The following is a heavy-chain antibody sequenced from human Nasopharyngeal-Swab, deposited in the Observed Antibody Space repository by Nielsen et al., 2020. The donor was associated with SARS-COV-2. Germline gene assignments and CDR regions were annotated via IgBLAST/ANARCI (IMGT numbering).Heavy chain of an antibody. CDR2: ISAYNGNT. CDR3: ARYYFVVGVPAAASYNWFDP. J-gene: IGHJ5*02. Sequence: ASVKVSCKASGYTFTSYGISWVRQAPGQGLEWMGWISAYNGNTNYAQKLKGRVTMTTDKSTSTAYMELRSLRSDDTAVYYCARYYFVVGVPAAASYNWFDPWGQGTLVTVSS. CDR1: GYTFTSYG. V-gene: IGHV1-18*01. D-gene: IGHD2-2*01.